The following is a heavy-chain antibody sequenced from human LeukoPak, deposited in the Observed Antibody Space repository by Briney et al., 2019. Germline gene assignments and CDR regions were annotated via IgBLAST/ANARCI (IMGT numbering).Heavy chain of an antibody. CDR2: ISSSSSTI. Sequence: GGSLRLSCAASGFTFSSYSMNWVRQAPGKGLEWVSYISSSSSTIYYADSVKGRFTISRDNAKNSLYLQMNNLRAEDTAVYYCARAGYDFWSGYPPHFDYWGQGTLVTVSS. V-gene: IGHV3-48*01. D-gene: IGHD3-3*01. CDR3: ARAGYDFWSGYPPHFDY. J-gene: IGHJ4*02. CDR1: GFTFSSYS.